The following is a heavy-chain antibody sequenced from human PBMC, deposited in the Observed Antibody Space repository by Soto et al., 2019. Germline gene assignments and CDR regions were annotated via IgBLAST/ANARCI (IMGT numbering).Heavy chain of an antibody. CDR2: IIPIFGTA. CDR3: ARDTEYSSSWYKGYYGMDV. V-gene: IGHV1-69*06. D-gene: IGHD6-13*01. Sequence: GASVKVSCKASGGTFSSYAISWVRQAPGQGLEWMGGIIPIFGTANYAQKFQGRVTITADKSTSTAYMELSSLRSEDTAVYYCARDTEYSSSWYKGYYGMDVWGQGTTVTVYS. J-gene: IGHJ6*02. CDR1: GGTFSSYA.